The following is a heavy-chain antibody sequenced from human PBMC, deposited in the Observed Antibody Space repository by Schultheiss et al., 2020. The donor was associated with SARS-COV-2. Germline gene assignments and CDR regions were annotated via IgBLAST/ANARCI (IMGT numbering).Heavy chain of an antibody. CDR2: ISGSGVST. Sequence: GGSLRLSCAASGFTFSSYAMSWVRQAPGKGLEWVSAISGSGVSTYYADSVKGRFTISRHNSKNTLYLQMNSLRAEDTAVYYCARDGRFYGMDVWGQGTTVTVSS. D-gene: IGHD3-3*01. CDR1: GFTFSSYA. J-gene: IGHJ6*02. CDR3: ARDGRFYGMDV. V-gene: IGHV3-23*01.